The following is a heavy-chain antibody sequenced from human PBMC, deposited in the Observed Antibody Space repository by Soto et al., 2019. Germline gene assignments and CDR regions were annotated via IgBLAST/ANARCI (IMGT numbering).Heavy chain of an antibody. J-gene: IGHJ4*02. CDR1: GGSISSGDYY. V-gene: IGHV4-30-4*01. D-gene: IGHD2-15*01. Sequence: SETLSLTCTVSGGSISSGDYYWSWIRQPPGKGLEWIGYIYYSGSTYYNPSLKSRVTISVDTSKDQFSLKLSSVTAADTAVYYCAREADCSGGSCSLGYYFDYWGQGTLVTVPQ. CDR3: AREADCSGGSCSLGYYFDY. CDR2: IYYSGST.